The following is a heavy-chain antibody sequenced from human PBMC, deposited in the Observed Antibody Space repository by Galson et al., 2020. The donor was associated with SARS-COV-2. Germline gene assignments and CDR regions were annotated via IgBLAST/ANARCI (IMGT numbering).Heavy chain of an antibody. CDR1: GYTFTGHY. J-gene: IGHJ6*02. CDR3: ARAGQSQDYYYYYNLDV. D-gene: IGHD3-10*01. CDR2: INPNSGCT. V-gene: IGHV1-2*02. Sequence: ASVKVSCKPSGYTFTGHYMHWVRQAPGQGLEWMGLINPNSGCTKYAQKFQGRVTMTRDTSISTAYMELSRLRSDDTAIYYCARAGQSQDYYYYYNLDVWGQGTTVTVSS.